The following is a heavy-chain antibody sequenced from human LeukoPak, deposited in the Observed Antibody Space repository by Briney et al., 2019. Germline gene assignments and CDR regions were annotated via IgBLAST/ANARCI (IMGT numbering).Heavy chain of an antibody. CDR1: AGSISNNY. J-gene: IGHJ4*02. CDR2: IYYSGST. CDR3: AGGFTHFDY. V-gene: IGHV4-59*01. D-gene: IGHD3-16*01. Sequence: SETLSLTCTVAAGSISNNYLGWVRQPPGKGLEWIGYIYYSGSTDYNPSLRSRVTISIDTSRNQFSLRLSSVTAADTAVYYCAGGFTHFDYWGQGALVSVSS.